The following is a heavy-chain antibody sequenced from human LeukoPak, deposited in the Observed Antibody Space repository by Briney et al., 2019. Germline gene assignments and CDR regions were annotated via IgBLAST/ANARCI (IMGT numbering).Heavy chain of an antibody. J-gene: IGHJ4*02. D-gene: IGHD6-13*01. V-gene: IGHV3-30*18. CDR1: GFTFSSYG. CDR2: ISYDGSNK. CDR3: AKDLPSSSWLFDY. Sequence: PPGGSLRLSCAASGFTFSSYGMHWVRQAPGKGLEWVAVISYDGSNKYYADSVKGRFTISRDNSKNTLYLQMNSLRAEDTAVYYCAKDLPSSSWLFDYWGQGTLVTVFS.